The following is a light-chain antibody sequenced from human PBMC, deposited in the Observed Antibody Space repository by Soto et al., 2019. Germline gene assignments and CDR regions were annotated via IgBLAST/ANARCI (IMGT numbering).Light chain of an antibody. V-gene: IGLV2-8*01. CDR3: SSYAGSNKMV. CDR2: EVS. J-gene: IGLJ2*01. Sequence: QSVLTQPPSASGSPGQSVTISCTGTSSDVGGYKFVSWYQHHPGKAPKLMIYEVSKRPSGVPDRFSGSKSGNTASLTVSGLQAEDEAHYYCSSYAGSNKMVIGGGTKLTVL. CDR1: SSDVGGYKF.